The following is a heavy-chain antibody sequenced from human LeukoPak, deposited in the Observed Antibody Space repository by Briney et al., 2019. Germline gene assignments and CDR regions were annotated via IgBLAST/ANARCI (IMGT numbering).Heavy chain of an antibody. CDR2: INPNSGDT. CDR1: GHTFTVYY. D-gene: IGHD2-15*01. Sequence: ASVKVSCKASGHTFTVYYMYWVRQAPGQGLEWMGRINPNSGDTDYAQNFQGRVTMTRDTSISTAYMELTNLRSDDTAVYYCARGYCSGGTCYLVENWFDPWGQGTLVTVSS. CDR3: ARGYCSGGTCYLVENWFDP. V-gene: IGHV1-2*06. J-gene: IGHJ5*02.